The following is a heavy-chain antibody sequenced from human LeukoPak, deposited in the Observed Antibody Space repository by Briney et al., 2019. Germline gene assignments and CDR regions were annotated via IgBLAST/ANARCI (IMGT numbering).Heavy chain of an antibody. D-gene: IGHD5-24*01. V-gene: IGHV4-39*07. CDR2: IYHSGST. CDR1: GGSINNYVYY. Sequence: SETLSLTCTVSGGSINNYVYYWAWIRQPPGKGLEWIGTIYHSGSTYYNPSLKSRVTISVDTPNNQFSLKLTFATAADTAVYYCAKAGDGYKPYYFDYWGQGSLVTVSS. J-gene: IGHJ4*02. CDR3: AKAGDGYKPYYFDY.